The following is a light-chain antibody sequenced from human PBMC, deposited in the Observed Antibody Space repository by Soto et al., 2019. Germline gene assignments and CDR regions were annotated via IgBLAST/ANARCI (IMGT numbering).Light chain of an antibody. CDR3: AAWDDSLNGVL. Sequence: QSVLTQPPSASGTPGQVFTISCSGSNSNIGDNSVNWYQQLPGTAPKLLIYSDNRRPSGVPDRFSGSKSGTSGSLAISGLQSEDEAEYYCAAWDDSLNGVLFGGGTKLTVL. CDR1: NSNIGDNS. J-gene: IGLJ3*02. CDR2: SDN. V-gene: IGLV1-44*01.